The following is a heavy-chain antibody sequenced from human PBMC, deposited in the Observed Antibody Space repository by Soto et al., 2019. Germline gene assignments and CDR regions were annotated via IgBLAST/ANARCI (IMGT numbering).Heavy chain of an antibody. Sequence: QVQLVQSGAEVKKPGSSVKVSCKASGGTFSSYAIRWVRQAPGQGLEWMVGILPIFGTANYAQKFQGRVTTTADQSTSTAYMELSSLRYDDTAVYYCARGRRIYNGYCYGYPFDYWGQGTLVTVSS. CDR1: GGTFSSYA. CDR3: ARGRRIYNGYCYGYPFDY. V-gene: IGHV1-69*12. D-gene: IGHD5-18*01. J-gene: IGHJ4*02. CDR2: ILPIFGTA.